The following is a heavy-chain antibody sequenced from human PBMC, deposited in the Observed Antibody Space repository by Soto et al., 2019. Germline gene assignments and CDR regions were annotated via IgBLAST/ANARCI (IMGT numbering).Heavy chain of an antibody. D-gene: IGHD3-10*01. CDR3: AKERLWFGESSDAFDI. J-gene: IGHJ3*02. CDR1: GFTFSSYW. Sequence: GGSLRLSCAASGFTFSSYWMSWVRQAPGKGLEWVANIKQDGSEKYYVDSVKGRFTISRDNAKNSLYLQMNSLRAEDTAVYYCAKERLWFGESSDAFDIWGQGTMVTVSS. CDR2: IKQDGSEK. V-gene: IGHV3-7*01.